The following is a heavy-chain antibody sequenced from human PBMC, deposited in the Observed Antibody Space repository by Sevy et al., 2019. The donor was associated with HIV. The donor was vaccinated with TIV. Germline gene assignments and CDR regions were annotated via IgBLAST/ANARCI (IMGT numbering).Heavy chain of an antibody. CDR1: GFTFSTYN. Sequence: GGSLRLSCAASGFTFSTYNIHWIRQAPGKGLEWVAVISYDGSNKYYADSVKGRFTISRDNSKNTLYLQMNSLRGNDTALYFCARGSAGDSELGYWGPGTLVTVSS. CDR2: ISYDGSNK. V-gene: IGHV3-30-3*01. D-gene: IGHD2-15*01. CDR3: ARGSAGDSELGY. J-gene: IGHJ4*02.